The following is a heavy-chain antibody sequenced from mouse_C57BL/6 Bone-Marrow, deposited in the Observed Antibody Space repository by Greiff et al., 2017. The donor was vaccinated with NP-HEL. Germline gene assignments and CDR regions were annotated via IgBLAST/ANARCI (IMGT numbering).Heavy chain of an antibody. CDR1: GYSITSGYY. D-gene: IGHD2-10*02. CDR2: ISYDGSN. Sequence: EVKLMESGPGLVKPSQSLSLTCSVTGYSITSGYYWNWIRQFPGNKLEWMGYISYDGSNNYNPSLKNRISITRDTSKNQFFLKLNSVTTEDTATYYCARGRYGNYCWYAMDYWGQGTSVTVSS. CDR3: ARGRYGNYCWYAMDY. V-gene: IGHV3-6*01. J-gene: IGHJ4*01.